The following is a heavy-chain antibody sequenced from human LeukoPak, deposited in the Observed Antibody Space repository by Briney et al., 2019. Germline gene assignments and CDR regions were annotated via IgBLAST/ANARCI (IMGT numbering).Heavy chain of an antibody. V-gene: IGHV1-2*02. CDR3: ARLADCSSSSCRSFDY. CDR2: INPNSGGT. D-gene: IGHD2-2*01. J-gene: IGHJ4*02. CDR1: GYTFTGYY. Sequence: ASVKVSCKVSGYTFTGYYMHWVRQAPGQGLEWMGWINPNSGGTNYAQKFQGRVTMTRDTSISTAYMELSRLRSDDTAVYYCARLADCSSSSCRSFDYWGQGTLVTVSS.